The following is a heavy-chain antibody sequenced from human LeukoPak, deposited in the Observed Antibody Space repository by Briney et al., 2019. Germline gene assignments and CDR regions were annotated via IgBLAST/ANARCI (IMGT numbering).Heavy chain of an antibody. D-gene: IGHD4-23*01. J-gene: IGHJ5*02. V-gene: IGHV4-59*08. Sequence: NASETLSLTCTVSGGSISSYYWSWIRQPPGKGLEWIGYIYYSGSTNYNPSLKSRVTISVDTSKNQFSLKLSSVTAADTAVYYCATVSKDYGGNRWFDPWGQGTLVTVSS. CDR2: IYYSGST. CDR1: GGSISSYY. CDR3: ATVSKDYGGNRWFDP.